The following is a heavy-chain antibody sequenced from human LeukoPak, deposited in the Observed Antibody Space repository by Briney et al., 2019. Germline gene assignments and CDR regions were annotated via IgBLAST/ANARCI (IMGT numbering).Heavy chain of an antibody. J-gene: IGHJ6*02. CDR3: AREGGIAAAEGIDV. V-gene: IGHV1-2*02. CDR1: GYTFTGYY. CDR2: INPNSGGT. D-gene: IGHD6-13*01. Sequence: ASVKVSRKASGYTFTGYYMHWVRQAPGQGLEWVGWINPNSGGTNYAQKFQGRVTMTRDTSISTAYMELSRLRSDDTAVYYCAREGGIAAAEGIDVWGQGTTVTVSS.